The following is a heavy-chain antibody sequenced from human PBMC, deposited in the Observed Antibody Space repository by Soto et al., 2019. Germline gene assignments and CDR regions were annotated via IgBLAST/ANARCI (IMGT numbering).Heavy chain of an antibody. CDR1: GFTFTSSA. D-gene: IGHD4-17*01. CDR3: AAVIDYGDSDQFDY. CDR2: IVVGSGNT. J-gene: IGHJ4*02. Sequence: SVKVSCKASGFTFTSSAVQWVRQARGQRLEWIGWIVVGSGNTNYAQKFQERVTITRDMSTSTAYMELSSLRSEDTAVYYCAAVIDYGDSDQFDYWGQGTLVTVSS. V-gene: IGHV1-58*01.